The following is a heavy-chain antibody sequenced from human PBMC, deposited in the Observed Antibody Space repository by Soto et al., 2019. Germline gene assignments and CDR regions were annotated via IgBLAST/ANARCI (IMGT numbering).Heavy chain of an antibody. CDR1: GGSISSYY. J-gene: IGHJ4*02. CDR3: ARGDGYNYSFDY. CDR2: IYYSGST. V-gene: IGHV4-59*01. Sequence: KSSETLSLTCTVSGGSISSYYWSWIRQPPGKGLEWIGYIYYSGSTNYNPSLKSRVTTSVDTSKNQFSLKLSSVTAADTAVYYCARGDGYNYSFDYWGQGTLVTVSS. D-gene: IGHD5-12*01.